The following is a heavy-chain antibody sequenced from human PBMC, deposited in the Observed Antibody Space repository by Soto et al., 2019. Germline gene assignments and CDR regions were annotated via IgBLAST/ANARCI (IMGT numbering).Heavy chain of an antibody. CDR3: AKNGASSKTWYMWYYALDV. Sequence: GGSLRLSCAASGFTFSDYAMTWVRQAPGKGLEWVSGISSSGGNTYSADSVKGRFTITRDNSKNTLSLQMDSLIAEDTAVYYCAKNGASSKTWYMWYYALDVWGQGTTVTVSS. V-gene: IGHV3-23*01. D-gene: IGHD6-13*01. J-gene: IGHJ6*02. CDR1: GFTFSDYA. CDR2: ISSSGGNT.